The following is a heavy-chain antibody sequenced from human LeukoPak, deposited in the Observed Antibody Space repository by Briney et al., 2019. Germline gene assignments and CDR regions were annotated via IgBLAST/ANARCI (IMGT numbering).Heavy chain of an antibody. J-gene: IGHJ5*02. D-gene: IGHD1-1*01. V-gene: IGHV1-2*02. Sequence: ASVKVSCKASGYTFTGYYMHWGRQAPGQGLEWMGWINPSSGGTNYAQKFQARVTMTRDTSINTAYMELSRLTSDDTAVYFCARIRETGTEFDPWGQGTLVTVSS. CDR3: ARIRETGTEFDP. CDR2: INPSSGGT. CDR1: GYTFTGYY.